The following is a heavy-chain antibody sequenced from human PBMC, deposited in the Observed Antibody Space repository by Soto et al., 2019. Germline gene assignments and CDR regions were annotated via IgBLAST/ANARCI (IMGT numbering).Heavy chain of an antibody. CDR3: AAPRDEYGSGVSWFTYGMDI. J-gene: IGHJ6*02. V-gene: IGHV3-23*01. CDR2: LDGAGGST. Sequence: PGGSLRLSCLASGFTFSDFAMTWVRHVPGRGLEWVASLDGAGGSTYYAESVRGRFSTSRDNSQNTLFLQMKRLTVDDTAIYYCAAPRDEYGSGVSWFTYGMDIWRQGTTVTVSS. CDR1: GFTFSDFA. D-gene: IGHD3-10*01.